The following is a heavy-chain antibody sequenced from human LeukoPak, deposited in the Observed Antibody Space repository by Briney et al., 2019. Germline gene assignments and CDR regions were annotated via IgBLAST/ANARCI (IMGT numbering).Heavy chain of an antibody. V-gene: IGHV4-39*01. D-gene: IGHD7-27*01. CDR2: IYYSGST. CDR1: GGSISSRSYY. Sequence: SETLSLTCTVSGGSISSRSYYWGWIRQPPGKGLEWIGSIYYSGSTHYSPSLKSRVTISVDTSKNQFSLKLSSVTAADTAVYYCARHSNWGSGFYYGMDVWGQGTTITVSS. J-gene: IGHJ6*02. CDR3: ARHSNWGSGFYYGMDV.